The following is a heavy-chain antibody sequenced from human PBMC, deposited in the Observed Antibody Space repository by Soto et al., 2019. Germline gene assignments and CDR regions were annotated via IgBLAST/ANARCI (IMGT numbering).Heavy chain of an antibody. CDR2: ISSSSSYT. D-gene: IGHD6-13*01. Sequence: QVQLVESGGGLVKPGGSLRLSCAASGFTFSDYYMSWIRQAPGKGLEWVSYISSSSSYTNYADSVKGRFTISRDNAKNSLYLQMNSLRAEDTAVYYCARTPAHSSSWYVTYWFDPWGQGTLVTVSS. CDR3: ARTPAHSSSWYVTYWFDP. V-gene: IGHV3-11*05. CDR1: GFTFSDYY. J-gene: IGHJ5*02.